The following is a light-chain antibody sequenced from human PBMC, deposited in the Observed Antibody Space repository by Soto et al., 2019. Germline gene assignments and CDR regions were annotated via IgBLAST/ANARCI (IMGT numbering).Light chain of an antibody. J-gene: IGKJ4*01. CDR3: QQYNSWPLT. V-gene: IGKV3-15*01. CDR1: QSVSPN. CDR2: TAS. Sequence: EIVMTQSPATLSVSPGERATLSCRASQSVSPNLAWYQQIPGQAPRLLFYTASTRATGVPARFSASESGTEFTLSISSLQSEDFAVYYCQQYNSWPLTFGGGTKVEIK.